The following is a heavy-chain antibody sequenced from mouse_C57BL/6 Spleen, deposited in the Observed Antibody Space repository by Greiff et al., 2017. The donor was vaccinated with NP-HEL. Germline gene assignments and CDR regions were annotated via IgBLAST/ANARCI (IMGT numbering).Heavy chain of an antibody. CDR1: GYTFTSYW. J-gene: IGHJ1*03. V-gene: IGHV1-74*01. CDR2: IHPSDSDT. D-gene: IGHD2-3*01. CDR3: AIYGYYSYWYFDV. Sequence: VQLQQPGAELVKPGASVKVSCKASGYTFTSYWMHWVKQRPGQGLEWIGRIHPSDSDTNYNQKFKGKATLTVDKSSSTAYMQLSSLTSEDSAVYYCAIYGYYSYWYFDVWGTGTTVTVSS.